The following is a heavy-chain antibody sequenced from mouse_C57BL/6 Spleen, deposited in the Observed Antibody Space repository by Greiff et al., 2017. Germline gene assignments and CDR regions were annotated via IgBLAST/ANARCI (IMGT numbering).Heavy chain of an antibody. J-gene: IGHJ1*03. CDR3: ARHDYVNPPWYFDV. Sequence: EVHLVESGGDLVKPGGSLKLSCAASGFTFSSYGMSWVRQTPDKRLEWVATISSGGSYTYYPDSVQGRFTISRDTAKNTLYLQMSSLKSEDTAMXYCARHDYVNPPWYFDVWGTGTTVTVSS. D-gene: IGHD2-1*01. CDR2: ISSGGSYT. V-gene: IGHV5-6*01. CDR1: GFTFSSYG.